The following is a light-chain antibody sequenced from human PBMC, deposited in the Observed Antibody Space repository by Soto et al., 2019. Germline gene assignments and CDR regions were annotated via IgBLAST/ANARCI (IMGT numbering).Light chain of an antibody. CDR2: EDD. Sequence: NFMLTQPHSVSESPGKTVTISCTRSSGRVASNYVQWYQQRPGSAPTTVIFEDDQRPSGVPDRFSGSIDSSSNSAFLTISRLKTEDEADYYCQSYDRPKEVFGGGTKLTVL. V-gene: IGLV6-57*04. CDR3: QSYDRPKEV. CDR1: SGRVASNY. J-gene: IGLJ3*02.